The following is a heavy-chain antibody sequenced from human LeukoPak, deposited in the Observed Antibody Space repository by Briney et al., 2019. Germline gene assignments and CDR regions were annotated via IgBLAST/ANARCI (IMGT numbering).Heavy chain of an antibody. V-gene: IGHV1-18*01. CDR1: GYTFTSYG. CDR3: ARGKIWFGELLPNYYYYGMDV. J-gene: IGHJ6*02. CDR2: ISAYNGNT. D-gene: IGHD3-10*01. Sequence: ASVKVSCKASGYTFTSYGISWVRQAPGQGLEWMGWISAYNGNTNYAQKLQGRVTMTTDTSTSTAYMELRSLRSDDTAVYYCARGKIWFGELLPNYYYYGMDVWGQGTTVTVSS.